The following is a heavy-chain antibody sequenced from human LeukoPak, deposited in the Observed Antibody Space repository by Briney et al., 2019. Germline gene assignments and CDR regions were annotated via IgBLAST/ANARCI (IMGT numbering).Heavy chain of an antibody. CDR1: GFTFDDYG. V-gene: IGHV3-20*04. CDR2: INWNGGST. D-gene: IGHD3-22*01. Sequence: GGSLRLSCAASGFTFDDYGMSWVRQAPGKGLEWVSGINWNGGSTGYADSVKGRFTISRDNAKSSLYLQMNSLRAEDTALYYCARGSNYYDSSGYYYPWNAFDIWGQGTMVTVSS. CDR3: ARGSNYYDSSGYYYPWNAFDI. J-gene: IGHJ3*02.